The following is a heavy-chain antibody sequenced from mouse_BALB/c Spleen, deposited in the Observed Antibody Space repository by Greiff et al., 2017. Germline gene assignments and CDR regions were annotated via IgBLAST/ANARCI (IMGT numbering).Heavy chain of an antibody. J-gene: IGHJ4*01. CDR2: IYPGDGDT. V-gene: IGHV1-80*01. CDR3: ARGGNYYGSSS. CDR1: GYAFSSYW. D-gene: IGHD1-1*01. Sequence: QVHVKQSGAELVRPGSSVKISCKASGYAFSSYWMNWVKQRPGQGLEWIGQIYPGDGDTNYNGKFKGKATLTADKSSSTAYMQLSSLTSEDSAVYFCARGGNYYGSSSWGQGTSVTVSS.